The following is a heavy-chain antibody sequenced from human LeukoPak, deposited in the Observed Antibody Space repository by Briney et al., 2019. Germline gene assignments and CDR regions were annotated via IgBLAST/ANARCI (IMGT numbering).Heavy chain of an antibody. J-gene: IGHJ6*04. CDR3: AELGITMIGGV. CDR2: ISSSGSTI. D-gene: IGHD3-10*02. CDR1: GFTFSSYW. Sequence: PGGSLRLSCAASGFTFSSYWMHWVRQAPGKGLEWVSYISSSGSTIYYADSVKGRFTISRDNAKNSLYLQMNSLRAGDTAVYYCAELGITMIGGVWGKGTTVTISS. V-gene: IGHV3-48*04.